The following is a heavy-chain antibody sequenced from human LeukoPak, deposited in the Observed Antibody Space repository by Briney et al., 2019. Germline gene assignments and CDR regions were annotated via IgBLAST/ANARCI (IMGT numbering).Heavy chain of an antibody. Sequence: GESLKISCKASGYNFTSYWIDWVRQMPGKGLQWMGIIYPGDSDTRYSPPFQGQVTISADKSISTAYLQWGSLKASDTAMYYCARQTTSSWYLNRAYMDVWGKGTTVTVS. J-gene: IGHJ6*03. D-gene: IGHD6-13*01. CDR3: ARQTTSSWYLNRAYMDV. V-gene: IGHV5-51*01. CDR2: IYPGDSDT. CDR1: GYNFTSYW.